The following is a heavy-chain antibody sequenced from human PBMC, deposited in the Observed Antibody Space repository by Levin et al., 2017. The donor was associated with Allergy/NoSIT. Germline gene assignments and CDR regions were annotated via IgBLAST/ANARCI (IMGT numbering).Heavy chain of an antibody. CDR3: ARDMRAWGVVVINGDNDY. V-gene: IGHV3-30*04. CDR2: ISYDGNNK. D-gene: IGHD3-22*01. J-gene: IGHJ4*02. Sequence: RTGGSLRLSCAASGFTFSNYAMHWVRQAPGKGLEWVAAISYDGNNKYYADSVKGRFTISRDNSKNTLYLQMNSLRAEDTAMYYCARDMRAWGVVVINGDNDYWGQGTLVTVSS. CDR1: GFTFSNYA.